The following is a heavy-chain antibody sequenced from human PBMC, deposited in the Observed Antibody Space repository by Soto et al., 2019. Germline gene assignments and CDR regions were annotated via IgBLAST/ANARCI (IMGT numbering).Heavy chain of an antibody. Sequence: GGSLRLSCAASGFTFSSYSMNWVRQAPGKGLEWVSYISSSSSTIYYADSVKGRFTISRDNAKNSLYLQMNSLRDEDTAVYYCARDYYDSSGYNAYYGMDVWGQGTTVTSP. J-gene: IGHJ6*02. V-gene: IGHV3-48*02. CDR2: ISSSSSTI. D-gene: IGHD3-22*01. CDR1: GFTFSSYS. CDR3: ARDYYDSSGYNAYYGMDV.